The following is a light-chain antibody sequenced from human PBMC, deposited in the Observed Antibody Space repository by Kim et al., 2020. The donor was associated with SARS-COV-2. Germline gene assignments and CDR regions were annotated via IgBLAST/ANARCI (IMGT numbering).Light chain of an antibody. J-gene: IGLJ3*02. CDR1: SLRSYY. V-gene: IGLV3-19*01. CDR3: NSRDRSGNHMV. CDR2: GKD. Sequence: ALAQTVRITCQGDSLRSYYASWYQQKPGQAPVLLIYGKDNRPSGLPDRFSGSSSGNTASLTITGAQAEDEADYYCNSRDRSGNHMVFGGGTQLTVL.